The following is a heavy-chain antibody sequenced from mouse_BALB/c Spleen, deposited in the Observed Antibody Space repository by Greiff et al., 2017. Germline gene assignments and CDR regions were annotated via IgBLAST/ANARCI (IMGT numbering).Heavy chain of an antibody. Sequence: EVKLMESGAELVKPGASVKLSCTASGFNIKDTYMHWVKQRPEQGLEWIGRIDPANGNTKYDPKFQGKATITADTSSNTAYLQLSSLTSEDTAVYYCARAYEAWFAYWGQGTLVTVSA. D-gene: IGHD1-1*01. CDR1: GFNIKDTY. CDR3: ARAYEAWFAY. V-gene: IGHV14-3*02. J-gene: IGHJ3*01. CDR2: IDPANGNT.